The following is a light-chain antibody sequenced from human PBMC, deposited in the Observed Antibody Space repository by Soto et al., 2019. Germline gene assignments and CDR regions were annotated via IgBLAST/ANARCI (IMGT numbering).Light chain of an antibody. CDR2: AAS. J-gene: IGKJ4*01. CDR3: QQHNSYPFT. V-gene: IGKV1-17*01. CDR1: QAIKNN. Sequence: DIQMTQSPSSLSTSVGDRVTITCRASQAIKNNLAWYQHKPGEAPKRLIYAASNLQTGAPSRFSGSGSGTEFTLTVSSLQPEDFETYYCQQHNSYPFTFGGGTKVEIK.